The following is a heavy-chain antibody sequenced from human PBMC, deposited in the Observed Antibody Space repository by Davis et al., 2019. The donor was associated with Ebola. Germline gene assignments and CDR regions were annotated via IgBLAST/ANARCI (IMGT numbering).Heavy chain of an antibody. J-gene: IGHJ4*02. CDR3: ARRADY. CDR2: ISWDGGST. V-gene: IGHV3-43*01. CDR1: GFTFDDYT. Sequence: GGSLRLSCAASGFTFDDYTMHWVRQAPGKGLEWVSLISWDGGSTYYADSVKGRFTISRDNAKNSLYLQMNSLRAEDTAVYYCARRADYWGQGTLVTVSS.